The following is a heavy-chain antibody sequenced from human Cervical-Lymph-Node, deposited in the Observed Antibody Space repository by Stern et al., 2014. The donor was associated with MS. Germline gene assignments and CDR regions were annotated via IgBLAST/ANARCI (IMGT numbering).Heavy chain of an antibody. J-gene: IGHJ4*02. CDR2: IKEDGSEK. CDR1: GFTFSSFW. V-gene: IGHV3-7*01. CDR3: AGAYCGGDCPLDY. Sequence: EEQLVEYGGGLVQPGGSLRLSCAVSGFTFSSFWMSWVRQAPGKGLEWVTNIKEDGSEKYYVDSVKGRFTVSRDNAKSSLYLHMNSLRAEDTAVYYCAGAYCGGDCPLDYWGQGTLVTVSS. D-gene: IGHD2-21*02.